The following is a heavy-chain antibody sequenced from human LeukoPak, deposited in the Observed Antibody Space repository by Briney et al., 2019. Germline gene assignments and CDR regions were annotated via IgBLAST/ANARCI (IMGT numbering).Heavy chain of an antibody. Sequence: PSETLSLTCAVYGGSFSGYYWSWIRQPPGNGLEWIGEINHSGSTNYNPSLKSRVTISVDTSKNQFSLKLSSVTAADTAVYYCASYRLDGDSSGYYWSFDYWGQGTLVTVSS. V-gene: IGHV4-34*01. CDR1: GGSFSGYY. CDR3: ASYRLDGDSSGYYWSFDY. CDR2: INHSGST. D-gene: IGHD3-22*01. J-gene: IGHJ4*02.